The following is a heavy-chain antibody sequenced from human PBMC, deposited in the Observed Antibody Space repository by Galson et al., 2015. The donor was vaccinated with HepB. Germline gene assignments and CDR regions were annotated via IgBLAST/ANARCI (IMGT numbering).Heavy chain of an antibody. CDR3: AALYSRHRMDV. D-gene: IGHD6-13*01. Sequence: SVKVSCKASGFTFTSSAVQWVRQARGQRLEWIGWIVVGGGNTNYAQKFQERVTITRDMSTSTAYMELSSLRSEDTAVYYCAALYSRHRMDVWGKGTTVTVSS. CDR2: IVVGGGNT. J-gene: IGHJ6*03. V-gene: IGHV1-58*01. CDR1: GFTFTSSA.